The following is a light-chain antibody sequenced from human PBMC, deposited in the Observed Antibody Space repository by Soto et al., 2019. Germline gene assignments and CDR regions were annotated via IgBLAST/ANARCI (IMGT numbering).Light chain of an antibody. V-gene: IGKV3-20*01. J-gene: IGKJ5*01. CDR2: AAS. Sequence: EIVLTQSPGTLSLSPGERATLSCRASQNVDSNYLAWYQQKPGQAPRIIIFAASGRATGIPDRFSGSGSGTDFTLTISRLEPEDFAVYYCQQYGSSPITFGQGTRLEIK. CDR3: QQYGSSPIT. CDR1: QNVDSNY.